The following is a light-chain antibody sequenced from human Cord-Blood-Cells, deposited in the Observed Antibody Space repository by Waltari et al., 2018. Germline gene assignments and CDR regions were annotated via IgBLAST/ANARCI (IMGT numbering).Light chain of an antibody. Sequence: DIQMTQSTSSLSASVGARVTITCQASQSISSYLHWYQQKPGKAPKLLIYAASSLQSGVPSRYSGSGAGTDFTRTISRLQPEDFATYYCQQSYSTPWTCGQGTKVEIK. V-gene: IGKV1-39*01. CDR3: QQSYSTPWT. CDR1: QSISSY. CDR2: AAS. J-gene: IGKJ1*01.